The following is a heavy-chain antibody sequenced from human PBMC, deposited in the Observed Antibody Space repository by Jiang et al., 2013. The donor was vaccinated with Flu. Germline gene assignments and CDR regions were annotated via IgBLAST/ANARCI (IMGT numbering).Heavy chain of an antibody. D-gene: IGHD2/OR15-2a*01. Sequence: GSGLVKPSETLSLTCTVSGGSIGSRYFWGWIRQPPGKGLEWIGSMYYSGITYDNPSLKSRVTIAVDRTKNQISLKLRSVTAADTAIYYCAGRLYSNSPFDPWGQGTLVTVSS. V-gene: IGHV4-39*01. J-gene: IGHJ5*02. CDR3: AGRLYSNSPFDP. CDR2: MYYSGIT. CDR1: GGSIGSRYF.